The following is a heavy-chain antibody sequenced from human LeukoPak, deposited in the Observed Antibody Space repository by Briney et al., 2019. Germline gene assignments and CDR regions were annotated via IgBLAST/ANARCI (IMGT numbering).Heavy chain of an antibody. V-gene: IGHV3-30*18. CDR2: ISYDGSNK. CDR1: GFTFSSYG. D-gene: IGHD6-13*01. CDR3: AKHSSSWKGGDY. Sequence: GGSLRLSCAASGFTFSSYGMHWVRQAPGKGLEWVAVISYDGSNKYYADSVKGRFTISRDNSKNTLYLQMNSLRAEDTAVYYCAKHSSSWKGGDYWGQGTLVTASS. J-gene: IGHJ4*02.